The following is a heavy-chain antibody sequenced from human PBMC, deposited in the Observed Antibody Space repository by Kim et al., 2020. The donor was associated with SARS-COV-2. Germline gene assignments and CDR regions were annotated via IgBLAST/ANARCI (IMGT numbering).Heavy chain of an antibody. CDR1: GFTFSSYG. Sequence: GGSLRLSCAASGFTFSSYGMHWVRQAPGKGLEWVAVIWYDGSNKYYADSVKGRFTTSRDNSKNTLYLQMNSLRAEDTAVYYCAKDHEYYDSSGYYYYYYYGMDVWGHGTTVTVSS. D-gene: IGHD3-22*01. CDR2: IWYDGSNK. CDR3: AKDHEYYDSSGYYYYYYYGMDV. V-gene: IGHV3-33*06. J-gene: IGHJ6*02.